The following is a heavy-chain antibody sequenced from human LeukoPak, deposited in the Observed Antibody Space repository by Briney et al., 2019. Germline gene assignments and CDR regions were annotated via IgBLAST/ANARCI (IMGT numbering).Heavy chain of an antibody. CDR3: ARDSRYNWNPAIHYYYYYYMDV. CDR1: GYTFTSYA. J-gene: IGHJ6*03. V-gene: IGHV1-69*06. CDR2: IIPIFGTA. Sequence: GASVKVSCKASGYTFTSYAISWVRQAPGQGLEWMGGIIPIFGTANYAQKFQGRVTITADKSTSTAYMELSSLRSEDTAVYYCARDSRYNWNPAIHYYYYYYMDVWGKGTTVTVSS. D-gene: IGHD1-20*01.